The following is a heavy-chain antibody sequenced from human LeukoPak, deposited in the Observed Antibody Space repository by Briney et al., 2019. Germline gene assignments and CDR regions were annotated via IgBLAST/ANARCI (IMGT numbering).Heavy chain of an antibody. D-gene: IGHD2/OR15-2a*01. CDR3: ARGGSKY. Sequence: GGSLRLSCVASGFRFNDYSLIWVRQAPGEGLEWVSSITNGSTSMYYADSVKGRFTISRDNARNSLYLQMTSLRGEDTAVYYCARGGSKYWGQGTLVTVSS. J-gene: IGHJ4*02. CDR2: ITNGSTSM. CDR1: GFRFNDYS. V-gene: IGHV3-21*01.